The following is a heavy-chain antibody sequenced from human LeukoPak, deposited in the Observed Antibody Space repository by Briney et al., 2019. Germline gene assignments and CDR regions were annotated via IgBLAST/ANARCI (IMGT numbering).Heavy chain of an antibody. CDR2: ISGSGGST. V-gene: IGHV3-23*01. Sequence: GGSLRLSCAASGFTFSSYAMSWVRQAPGKGLEWVSAISGSGGSTHYADSVKGRFTISRDNSKNTLYLQMNSLRAEDTAVYYCAKFSYGDYVGNFDYWGQGTLVTVSS. CDR1: GFTFSSYA. J-gene: IGHJ4*02. CDR3: AKFSYGDYVGNFDY. D-gene: IGHD4-17*01.